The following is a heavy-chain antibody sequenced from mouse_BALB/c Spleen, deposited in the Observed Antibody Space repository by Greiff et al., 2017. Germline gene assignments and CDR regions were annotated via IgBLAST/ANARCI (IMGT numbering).Heavy chain of an antibody. V-gene: IGHV2-9-2*01. CDR2: IWTGGGT. Sequence: VKLMESGPGLVAPSQSLSITCTVSGFSLTSYDISWIRQPPGKGLEWLGVIWTGGGTNYNSAFMSRLSISKDNSKSQVFLKMNSLQTDDTAIYYCVRDPNGAMDYWGQGTSVTVSS. CDR3: VRDPNGAMDY. J-gene: IGHJ4*01. CDR1: GFSLTSYD.